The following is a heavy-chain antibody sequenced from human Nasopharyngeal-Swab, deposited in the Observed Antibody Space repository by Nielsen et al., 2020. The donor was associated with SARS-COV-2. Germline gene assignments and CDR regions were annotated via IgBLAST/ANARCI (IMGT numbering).Heavy chain of an antibody. V-gene: IGHV4-39*07. D-gene: IGHD6-6*01. CDR3: ARDRRSSSSGLFWFDP. J-gene: IGHJ5*02. Sequence: SETLSLTCTVSGGSISSSSYYWGWIRQPPGKGLEWIGSIYYSGGTYYNPSLKSRVTISVDTSKNQFSLKLSSVTAADTAVYYCARDRRSSSSGLFWFDPWGQGTLVTVSS. CDR2: IYYSGGT. CDR1: GGSISSSSYY.